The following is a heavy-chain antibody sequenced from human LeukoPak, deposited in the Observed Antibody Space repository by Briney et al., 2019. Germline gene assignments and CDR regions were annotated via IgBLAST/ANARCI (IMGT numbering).Heavy chain of an antibody. CDR3: ARASYSSSWYADY. D-gene: IGHD6-13*01. CDR2: ISSSGSTI. J-gene: IGHJ4*02. V-gene: IGHV3-48*03. CDR1: GFTFSSYE. Sequence: GGSLRLSCAASGFTFSSYEMNWVRQAPGKGLEWVSYISSSGSTIHYADSVKGRFTISRDNAKNSLYLQMNSLRAEDTAVYYCARASYSSSWYADYWGQGTLVTVSS.